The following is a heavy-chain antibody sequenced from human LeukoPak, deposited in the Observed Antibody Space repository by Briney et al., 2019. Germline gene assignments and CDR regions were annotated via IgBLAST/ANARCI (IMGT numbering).Heavy chain of an antibody. D-gene: IGHD5-18*01. CDR3: ARDLGGYSYGP. CDR2: ISSSSSYI. Sequence: GGSLRLSCAASGFTFSSYSINWVRQAPGKGLEWVSSISSSSSYIYYADSVKGRFTISRDNAKNSLYLQMNSLRAEDTAVYYCARDLGGYSYGPWGQGTLVTVSS. J-gene: IGHJ5*02. V-gene: IGHV3-21*01. CDR1: GFTFSSYS.